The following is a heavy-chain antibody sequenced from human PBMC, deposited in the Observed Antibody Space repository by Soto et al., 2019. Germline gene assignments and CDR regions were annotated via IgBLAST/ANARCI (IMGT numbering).Heavy chain of an antibody. D-gene: IGHD6-13*01. J-gene: IGHJ4*02. Sequence: SETLSLTCTVSGGSISSYYWSWIRQPPGKGLEWIGYIYYSGSTNYNPSLKSRVTISVDTSKNQFSLKLSSVAAADTAVYYCARAIAAAGNLDYWGQGTLVTVSS. CDR1: GGSISSYY. CDR2: IYYSGST. CDR3: ARAIAAAGNLDY. V-gene: IGHV4-59*01.